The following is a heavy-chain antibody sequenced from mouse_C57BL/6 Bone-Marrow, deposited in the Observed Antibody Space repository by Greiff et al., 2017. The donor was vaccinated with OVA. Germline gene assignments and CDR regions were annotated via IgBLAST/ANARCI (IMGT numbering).Heavy chain of an antibody. V-gene: IGHV1-55*01. Sequence: VKLQESGAELVKPGASVKMSCKASGYTFTSYWITWVKQRPGQGLEWIGDIYPGSGSTNYNEKFKSKATLTVDTSSSTAYMQLSSLTSEDSAVYYCARFTTVVDAMDYWGQGTSVTVSS. CDR3: ARFTTVVDAMDY. D-gene: IGHD1-1*01. CDR1: GYTFTSYW. J-gene: IGHJ4*01. CDR2: IYPGSGST.